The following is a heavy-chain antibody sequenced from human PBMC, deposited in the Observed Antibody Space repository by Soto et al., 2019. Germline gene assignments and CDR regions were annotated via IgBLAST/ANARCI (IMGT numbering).Heavy chain of an antibody. CDR2: IYHSGST. CDR3: ASASLCSGGSCYRLWYFDL. J-gene: IGHJ2*01. D-gene: IGHD2-15*01. Sequence: QLQLQESGSGLVKPSQTLSLTCAVSGGSISSGGYSWSWIRQPPGKGLEWIGYIYHSGSTYYNPSLKSRVTISVDRSKNQFSLKLSSVTAADTAVYYCASASLCSGGSCYRLWYFDLWGRGTLVTVSS. V-gene: IGHV4-30-2*01. CDR1: GGSISSGGYS.